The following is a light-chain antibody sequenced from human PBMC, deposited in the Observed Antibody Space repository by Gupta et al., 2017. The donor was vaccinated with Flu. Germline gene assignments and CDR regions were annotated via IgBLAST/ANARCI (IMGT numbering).Light chain of an antibody. CDR1: SGDIGTYDY. V-gene: IGLV2-8*01. Sequence: QSALTQPPSASVSPGQSVTISCTGSSGDIGTYDYVSWYRQYPGEAPKLVIYEVNMRPSGVPDRFSGSKSGNTASLTVSGLQDEDEATYFCSSYAGDPFVFGSGTKVTVL. J-gene: IGLJ1*01. CDR3: SSYAGDPFV. CDR2: EVN.